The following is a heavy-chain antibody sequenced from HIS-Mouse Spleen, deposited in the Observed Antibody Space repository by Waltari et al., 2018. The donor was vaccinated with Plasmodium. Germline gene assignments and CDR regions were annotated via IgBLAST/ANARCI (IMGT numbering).Heavy chain of an antibody. CDR1: GFTFSSYA. V-gene: IGHV3-30*04. D-gene: IGHD3-3*01. Sequence: QVQLVESGGGVVQPGRSLRLSCAASGFTFSSYAMHWVRQAPGKGLEWVAVISYDGSNKYYADSVKGRFTISRDNSKNTLYLQMNSLRAEDTAVYYCARLYYDFWSGYYPYGMDVWGQGTTVTVS. CDR3: ARLYYDFWSGYYPYGMDV. J-gene: IGHJ6*02. CDR2: ISYDGSNK.